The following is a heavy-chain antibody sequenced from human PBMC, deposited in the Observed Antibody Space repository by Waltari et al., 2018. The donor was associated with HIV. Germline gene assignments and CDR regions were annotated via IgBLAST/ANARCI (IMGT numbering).Heavy chain of an antibody. D-gene: IGHD6-19*01. J-gene: IGHJ6*02. Sequence: QLQMGQSGTEVKKPGDSVKVSCRASGDTVADSDIHWMRQAPGQGIEWMGWISPNTGGPNYPQNFQGRVPLTRDTSISTVFLELRSLRADDSAIYYGAREKRLGLDGMDVWGPGTTVIVSS. V-gene: IGHV1-2*02. CDR3: AREKRLGLDGMDV. CDR2: ISPNTGGP. CDR1: GDTVADSD.